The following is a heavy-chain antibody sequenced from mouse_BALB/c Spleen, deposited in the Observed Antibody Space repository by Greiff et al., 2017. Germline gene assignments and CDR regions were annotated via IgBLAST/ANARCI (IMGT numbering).Heavy chain of an antibody. V-gene: IGHV14-1*02. J-gene: IGHJ4*01. D-gene: IGHD2-3*01. CDR2: IDPENGNT. Sequence: EVQLQQSGAELVRPGALVKLSCKASGFNIKDSYMHWVKQRPEQGLEWIGWIDPENGNTIYDPKFQGKASITADTSSNTAYLQLSSLTSEDTAVYYGASCDDAMDYWGQGTSVTVSS. CDR1: GFNIKDSY. CDR3: ASCDDAMDY.